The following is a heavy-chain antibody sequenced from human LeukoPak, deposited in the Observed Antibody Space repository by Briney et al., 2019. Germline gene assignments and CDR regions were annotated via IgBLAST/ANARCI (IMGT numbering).Heavy chain of an antibody. CDR3: ARAGLGYDFWSGYYTGYYFDY. D-gene: IGHD3-3*01. Sequence: SETLSLTCAVYGGSFSGYYWSWIRQPPGKGLEWIGEINHSGSTNYNPSLKSRVTISVDTSKNQFSLKLSSVTAADTAVYYCARAGLGYDFWSGYYTGYYFDYWGQGILVTVSS. V-gene: IGHV4-34*01. CDR2: INHSGST. J-gene: IGHJ4*02. CDR1: GGSFSGYY.